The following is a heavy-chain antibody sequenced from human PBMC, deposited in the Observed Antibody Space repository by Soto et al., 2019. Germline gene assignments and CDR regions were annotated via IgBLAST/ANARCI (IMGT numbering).Heavy chain of an antibody. Sequence: QVQLQESGPGLVKPSQTLSLTCTVSVGSISSGGYYWSWIRQHPGKGLEWIGYVYYSGSTYYNPSLKSRVTISVDTSKNQFSLKLSSVTAADTAVYYCARGLGSGSLGGNDYWGQGTLVTVSS. CDR1: VGSISSGGYY. D-gene: IGHD3-10*01. CDR3: ARGLGSGSLGGNDY. V-gene: IGHV4-31*03. J-gene: IGHJ4*02. CDR2: VYYSGST.